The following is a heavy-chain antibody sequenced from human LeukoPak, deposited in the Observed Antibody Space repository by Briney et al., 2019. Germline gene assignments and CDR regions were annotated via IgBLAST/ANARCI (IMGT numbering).Heavy chain of an antibody. V-gene: IGHV3-64*01. J-gene: IGHJ4*02. CDR3: ARGAVVVITPYYFDY. D-gene: IGHD3-22*01. Sequence: GGSLRLSCAASGFPFSSYALHWVRQALGKGLEYVSAISSNGDSTYYANSVKGRFTVSRDNSKNTLYLQMGSLRAEDMAVYYCARGAVVVITPYYFDYWGQGTLVTVSS. CDR1: GFPFSSYA. CDR2: ISSNGDST.